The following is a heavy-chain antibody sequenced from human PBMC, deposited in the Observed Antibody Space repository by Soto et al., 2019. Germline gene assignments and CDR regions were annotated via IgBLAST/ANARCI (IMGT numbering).Heavy chain of an antibody. CDR2: IFYSGST. V-gene: IGHV4-30-4*01. CDR1: GGSISSADYY. D-gene: IGHD3-22*01. Sequence: SETLSLTCNVSGGSISSADYYWSWIRQPAGKGLEWIGYIFYSGSTYYNPSLKSRVSMSVDTSENQFSLKLSSVTAADTAIYYCARLFAYYDKEAGAFDIWGQGTLVTASS. J-gene: IGHJ3*02. CDR3: ARLFAYYDKEAGAFDI.